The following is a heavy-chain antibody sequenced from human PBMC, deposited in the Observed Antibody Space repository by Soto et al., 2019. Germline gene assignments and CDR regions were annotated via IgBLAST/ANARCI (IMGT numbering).Heavy chain of an antibody. Sequence: QVTLKESGPVLVKPTETLTLTCTVSGFSLSNASMGVSWIRQPPGKAREWLAHIFSNDEKSHSTSLKSRLTISKDTSKIQGVLTMTNMDPVDTATYYCARIREAAAPLFPPIDTNWFDPWGQGTLVTVSS. CDR1: GFSLSNASMG. D-gene: IGHD6-13*01. CDR3: ARIREAAAPLFPPIDTNWFDP. J-gene: IGHJ5*02. V-gene: IGHV2-26*01. CDR2: IFSNDEK.